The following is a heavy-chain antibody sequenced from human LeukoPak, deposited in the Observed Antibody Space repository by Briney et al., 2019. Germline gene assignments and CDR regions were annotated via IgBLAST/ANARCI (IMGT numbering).Heavy chain of an antibody. Sequence: ASVKVSCKASGYTFTSYGFSWVRQAPGQGLEWMGWINAYNGDTNFAQKVQGRVTLTTDTSTSTAYMELRSLRSDDTAVYYCARDGSGRWLDYWGQGTLVTVSS. J-gene: IGHJ4*02. CDR3: ARDGSGRWLDY. CDR2: INAYNGDT. D-gene: IGHD3-10*01. V-gene: IGHV1-18*01. CDR1: GYTFTSYG.